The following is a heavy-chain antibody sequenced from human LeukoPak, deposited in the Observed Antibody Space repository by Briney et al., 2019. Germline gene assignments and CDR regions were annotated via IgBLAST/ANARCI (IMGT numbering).Heavy chain of an antibody. CDR3: ARHNSGTTLYAFDI. CDR2: IYYSGST. V-gene: IGHV4-39*01. CDR1: GGSISSSSYY. J-gene: IGHJ3*02. D-gene: IGHD1-7*01. Sequence: SETLSLTCTVSGGSISSSSYYWGWIRQPPGKGLEWIGSIYYSGSTYYNPSLKSRVTISVDTSKNQFSLKLSSVTAADTAVYYCARHNSGTTLYAFDIWGQGTMVTVSS.